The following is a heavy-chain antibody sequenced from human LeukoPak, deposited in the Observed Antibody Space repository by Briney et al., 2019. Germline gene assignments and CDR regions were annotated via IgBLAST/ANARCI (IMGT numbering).Heavy chain of an antibody. J-gene: IGHJ4*02. V-gene: IGHV4-30-2*01. CDR3: ASGRGYNYFDY. Sequence: PSQTLSLTCAVSGGSISSGGYSWSWIRQPPGKGLEWIGYIYHSGSTYYNPSLKSRVTISVDRSKNQSSLKLSSVTAADTAVYYCASGRGYNYFDYWGQGTLVTVSS. CDR1: GGSISSGGYS. CDR2: IYHSGST. D-gene: IGHD5-12*01.